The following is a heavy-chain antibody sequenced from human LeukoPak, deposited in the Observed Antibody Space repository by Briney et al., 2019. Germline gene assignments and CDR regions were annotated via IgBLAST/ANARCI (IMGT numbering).Heavy chain of an antibody. D-gene: IGHD1-26*01. Sequence: GGSLRLSRIASGFTFSSYAMGWVRQAPGKGLEWVSAISGSGVTTHYAGSVQGRFSISRDNSKNTLYLQMNSLRVEDTALYYCVKKVVVGATSPYSDFQDWGQGTLVTVSS. CDR3: VKKVVVGATSPYSDFQD. CDR1: GFTFSSYA. V-gene: IGHV3-23*01. CDR2: ISGSGVTT. J-gene: IGHJ1*01.